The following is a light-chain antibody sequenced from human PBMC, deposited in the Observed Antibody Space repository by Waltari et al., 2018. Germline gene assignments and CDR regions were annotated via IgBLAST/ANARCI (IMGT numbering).Light chain of an antibody. CDR3: QQRSKWPIT. J-gene: IGKJ5*01. CDR1: QSVSSS. CDR2: DAS. Sequence: EIVLTQSPATLSLSPGERATLSCRASQSVSSSLGWYQQRPGQAPRLLIYDASSRATGIPARFSGSGSGTDFTLTISSLEPEDFAVYYCQQRSKWPITFGQGPRLEIK. V-gene: IGKV3-11*01.